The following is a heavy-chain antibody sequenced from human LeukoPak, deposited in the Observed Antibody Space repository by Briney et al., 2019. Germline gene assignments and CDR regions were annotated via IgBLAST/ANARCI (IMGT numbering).Heavy chain of an antibody. D-gene: IGHD3-3*01. Sequence: GESLKISCKGSGYSFTSYWIGWVRQMPGKGLEWMGIIYPGDSDTRYSPSFQGQATISADKSISTAYLQWSSLKASDTAMYYCARLGGYDFWSGYPNNWFDPWGQGTLVTVSS. CDR2: IYPGDSDT. CDR3: ARLGGYDFWSGYPNNWFDP. V-gene: IGHV5-51*01. CDR1: GYSFTSYW. J-gene: IGHJ5*02.